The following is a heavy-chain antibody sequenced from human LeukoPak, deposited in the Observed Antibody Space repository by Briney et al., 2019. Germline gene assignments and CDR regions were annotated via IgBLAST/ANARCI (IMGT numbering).Heavy chain of an antibody. CDR2: ISYDGSNK. CDR3: ASALTRGISPHAFDI. V-gene: IGHV3-30*04. D-gene: IGHD3-3*02. CDR1: GFTFSSYA. Sequence: GGSLRLSCAASGFTFSSYAMHWVRQAPGKGLEWVAVISYDGSNKYYADSVKGRFTISRDNSKNTLYLQMTSLRAEDTAVYYCASALTRGISPHAFDIWGQGTMVTVSS. J-gene: IGHJ3*02.